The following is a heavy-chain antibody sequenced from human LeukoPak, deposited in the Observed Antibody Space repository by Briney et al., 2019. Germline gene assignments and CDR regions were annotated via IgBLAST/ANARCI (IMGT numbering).Heavy chain of an antibody. D-gene: IGHD3-10*01. Sequence: GGSLRLSCVASGFTFSDYAMSWVRQAPGKGLEWVSHISGGGGDTYYADSLKGRSTVSRDNSRKTLYLQINSLRAGDTAVYYCAKDAFPYNGVYDAFDIWGQGTVVTVSS. CDR1: GFTFSDYA. V-gene: IGHV3-23*01. CDR2: ISGGGGDT. CDR3: AKDAFPYNGVYDAFDI. J-gene: IGHJ3*02.